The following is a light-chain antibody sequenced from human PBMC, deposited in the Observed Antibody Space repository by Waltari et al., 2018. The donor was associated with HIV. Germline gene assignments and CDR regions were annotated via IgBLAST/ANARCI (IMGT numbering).Light chain of an antibody. CDR1: RSNLGAGSD. CDR2: GNS. Sequence: QSVLTQPPSVSRAPGQRVTISCTGSRSNLGAGSDVHWYQQLPGTSPKLLIYGNSNRPSGVPDRFSGSKSGTSASLAITGLQAEDEADYYCQSYDSSLSVVFGGGTKLTVL. V-gene: IGLV1-40*01. CDR3: QSYDSSLSVV. J-gene: IGLJ2*01.